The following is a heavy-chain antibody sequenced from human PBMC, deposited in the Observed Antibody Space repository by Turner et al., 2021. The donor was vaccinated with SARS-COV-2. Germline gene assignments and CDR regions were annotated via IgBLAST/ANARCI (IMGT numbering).Heavy chain of an antibody. CDR3: ERLMDTTMDYYGMDV. D-gene: IGHD5-18*01. V-gene: IGHV4-39*01. CDR1: GCSISSSSYY. Sequence: QLQLQESGPRLATSSDILSLTSTVSGCSISSSSYYWGWIRQPPGKGMEWIGSIYYNGITYNRPSLKSRITISVDTSKNQFSMELSSVTDAGTAVYYRERLMDTTMDYYGMDVWGQGTTVTVSS. J-gene: IGHJ6*02. CDR2: IYYNGIT.